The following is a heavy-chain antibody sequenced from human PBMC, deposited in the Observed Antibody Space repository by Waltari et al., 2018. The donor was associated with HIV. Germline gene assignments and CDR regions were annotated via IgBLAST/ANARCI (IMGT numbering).Heavy chain of an antibody. CDR3: ARVGGLQSPLCV. Sequence: EVQLVESGGGLVQPGGSLRLSCGGSGFIFSSFWISWVRQAPGRGRGGVANLKQAGSEKYFVDSLKGRFNVSRDNAKNSLYLQRNTRRAEDTGVYYCARVGGLQSPLCVWGQGTTVTVSS. J-gene: IGHJ6*02. V-gene: IGHV3-7*01. CDR1: GFIFSSFW. D-gene: IGHD1-26*01. CDR2: LKQAGSEK.